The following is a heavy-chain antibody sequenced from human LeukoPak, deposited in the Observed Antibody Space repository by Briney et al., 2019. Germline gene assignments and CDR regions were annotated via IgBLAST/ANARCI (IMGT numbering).Heavy chain of an antibody. D-gene: IGHD2-8*01. Sequence: PSETLSLTCTVSGGSISSSSYYWSWIRQPAGKGLEWIGRIYTSGSTNYNPSLKSRVTMSVDTSKNQFSLKLSSVTAADTAVYYCARDPNYCTNGVCYGRFDLWGRGTLVTVSS. J-gene: IGHJ2*01. V-gene: IGHV4-61*02. CDR3: ARDPNYCTNGVCYGRFDL. CDR1: GGSISSSSYY. CDR2: IYTSGST.